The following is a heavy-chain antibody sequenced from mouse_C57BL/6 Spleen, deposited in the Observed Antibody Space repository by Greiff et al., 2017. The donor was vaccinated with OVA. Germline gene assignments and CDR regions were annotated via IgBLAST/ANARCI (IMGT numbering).Heavy chain of an antibody. CDR1: GYSITNGNHW. V-gene: IGHV3-4*01. CDR2: ISSSGST. CDR3: ARGSRVYYSNPGYAMDY. Sequence: EVQLQESGPALVKPSQTVSLTCTVTGYSITNGNHWWNWIRQVSGSKLEWIGYISSSGSTDSNPSLKSRISITRDTSKNQLFLQLNSVTTEDIATYYCARGSRVYYSNPGYAMDYWGQGTSVTVSS. J-gene: IGHJ4*01. D-gene: IGHD2-5*01.